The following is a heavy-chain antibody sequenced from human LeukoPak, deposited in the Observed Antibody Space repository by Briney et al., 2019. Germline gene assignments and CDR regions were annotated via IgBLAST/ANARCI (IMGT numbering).Heavy chain of an antibody. CDR1: GGSISSYY. Sequence: NPSETLSLTCTVSGGSISSYYWSWIRQPPGKGLEWIGYIYYSGSTNYNPSLKSRATISVDMSKNQFSLKLSSVTAADTAVYYCARQVVPAAIGTRGYYMDVWGKGTTVTVSS. CDR3: ARQVVPAAIGTRGYYMDV. CDR2: IYYSGST. J-gene: IGHJ6*03. V-gene: IGHV4-59*01. D-gene: IGHD2-2*02.